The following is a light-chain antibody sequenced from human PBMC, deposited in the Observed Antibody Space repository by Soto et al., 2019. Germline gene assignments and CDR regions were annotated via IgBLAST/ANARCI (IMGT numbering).Light chain of an antibody. CDR1: SSDVGGNNY. CDR3: SSYTSSRTVL. J-gene: IGLJ2*01. CDR2: EVT. Sequence: QSALTQPASVSGSLGQSITISCTGTSSDVGGNNYVSWYQQHPGKDPKVVIFEVTKRPSGVSSRFSGSKSGNTASLTVSGLQAEDEGDYYCSSYTSSRTVLFGGGTKLTVL. V-gene: IGLV2-14*01.